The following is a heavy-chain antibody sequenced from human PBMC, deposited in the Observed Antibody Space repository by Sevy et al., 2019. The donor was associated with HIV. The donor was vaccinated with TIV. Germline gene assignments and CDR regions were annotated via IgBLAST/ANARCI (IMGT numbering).Heavy chain of an antibody. J-gene: IGHJ4*02. CDR2: IGWTSGSV. Sequence: GVSLRLSCVASGFRFEDYGMHWVRRAPGKGLEWVSGIGWTSGSVGYAVSVKGRFTISRDNAKNLLYLQMNSLTSEDTALYYCAKDLLPYGSGSYPPDYWGQGTVVTVSS. CDR3: AKDLLPYGSGSYPPDY. CDR1: GFRFEDYG. D-gene: IGHD3-10*01. V-gene: IGHV3-9*01.